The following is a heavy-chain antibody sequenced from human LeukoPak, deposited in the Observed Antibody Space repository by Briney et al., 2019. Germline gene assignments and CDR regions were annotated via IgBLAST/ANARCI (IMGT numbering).Heavy chain of an antibody. CDR3: ARDFPRDNDAFDI. J-gene: IGHJ3*02. CDR1: GFIFRDYA. V-gene: IGHV3-23*01. Sequence: GGSLRLACAASGFIFRDYAMTWVRQAPGKGLEWVSGISGSGLSTYYADSVKGRFTISRDNAKNSLYLQMNSLRAEDTAVYYCARDFPRDNDAFDIWGQGTMVTVSS. CDR2: ISGSGLST.